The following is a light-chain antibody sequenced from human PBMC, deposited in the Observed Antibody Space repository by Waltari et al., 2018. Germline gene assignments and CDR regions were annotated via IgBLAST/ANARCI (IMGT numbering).Light chain of an antibody. Sequence: QSVLTQPPSVSGAPGQWVTISCPGSRSTLGDGHDVHWYQQVPGTAPKVLIYANSNRPSGVPDRFSGSKSGTSASLAITGLQAEDEADYYCQCYDSRLSGVVFGGGTKLTVL. V-gene: IGLV1-40*01. CDR1: RSTLGDGHD. CDR3: QCYDSRLSGVV. J-gene: IGLJ2*01. CDR2: ANS.